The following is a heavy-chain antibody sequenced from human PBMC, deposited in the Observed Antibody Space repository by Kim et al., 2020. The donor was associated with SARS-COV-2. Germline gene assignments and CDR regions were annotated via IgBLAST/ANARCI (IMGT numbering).Heavy chain of an antibody. CDR3: ARDTEMGGGSTHYYYYYGMDV. D-gene: IGHD2-15*01. V-gene: IGHV1-46*01. Sequence: ASVKVSCKASGYTFTSYYMHWVRQAPGQGLEWMGIINPSGGSTSYAQKFQGRVTMTRDTSTSTVYMELSSLRSEDTAVYYCARDTEMGGGSTHYYYYYGMDVWGQGTTVTVSS. J-gene: IGHJ6*02. CDR1: GYTFTSYY. CDR2: INPSGGST.